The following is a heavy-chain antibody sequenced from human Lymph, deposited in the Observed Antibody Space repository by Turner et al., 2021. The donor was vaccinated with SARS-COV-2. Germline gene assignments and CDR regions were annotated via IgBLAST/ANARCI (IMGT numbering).Heavy chain of an antibody. D-gene: IGHD2-2*01. Sequence: QVQLVQSGAEVKKPGSSVKVSCKASGGTFSSYAITWVRQAPGQGLEWMGGIIPILAKAKYEKEFQGRVTITAEKSTSTDYMELSSLRSEDTAVYYCARDSPYCSSTSCYDPWGQGTLVTVSS. CDR3: ARDSPYCSSTSCYDP. CDR1: GGTFSSYA. CDR2: IIPILAKA. J-gene: IGHJ5*02. V-gene: IGHV1-69*10.